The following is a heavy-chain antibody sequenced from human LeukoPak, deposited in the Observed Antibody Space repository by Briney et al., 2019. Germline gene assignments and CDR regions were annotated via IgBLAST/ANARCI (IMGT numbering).Heavy chain of an antibody. V-gene: IGHV3-23*01. CDR1: GFTFSSYA. Sequence: PGGSLRLSCAASGFTFSSYAMSWVRQAPGKGLEWVSAISGSGGSTYYADSVKGRFTISRGNSKNTLYLQMNSLRAEDTAVYYCAKDGTWIQLWLIPVGAFDIWGQGTMVTVSS. D-gene: IGHD5-18*01. CDR3: AKDGTWIQLWLIPVGAFDI. J-gene: IGHJ3*02. CDR2: ISGSGGST.